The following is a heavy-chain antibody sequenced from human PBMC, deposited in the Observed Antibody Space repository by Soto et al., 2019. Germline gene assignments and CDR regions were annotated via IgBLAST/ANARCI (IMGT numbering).Heavy chain of an antibody. CDR2: IYWDDDK. J-gene: IGHJ4*02. Sequence: QITLKESGPTLVKPTQTLRLTCTFSGFSLSTGVGVGWIRQPPGKALECLALIYWDDDKRYSSSLKSRLTITKDTSKNQVVLIMTNMDPVDTATYYCAHKSYYGSGSLDYWGQGILVTVSS. CDR1: GFSLSTGVG. V-gene: IGHV2-5*02. D-gene: IGHD3-10*01. CDR3: AHKSYYGSGSLDY.